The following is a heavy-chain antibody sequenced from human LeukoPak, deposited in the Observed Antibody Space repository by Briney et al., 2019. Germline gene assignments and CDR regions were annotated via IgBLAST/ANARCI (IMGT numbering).Heavy chain of an antibody. D-gene: IGHD2-8*01. CDR1: GFTFDDYG. Sequence: GGSLRLSCEASGFTFDDYGTSWVRQPQGKGLEWVSGINRNGGSTDYADSVKGQFTISIDNAKISHFLQMNSLRVEDTALYYWSRGFRNGPCDFWGQGPLVTVSS. CDR2: INRNGGST. V-gene: IGHV3-20*04. J-gene: IGHJ4*02. CDR3: SRGFRNGPCDF.